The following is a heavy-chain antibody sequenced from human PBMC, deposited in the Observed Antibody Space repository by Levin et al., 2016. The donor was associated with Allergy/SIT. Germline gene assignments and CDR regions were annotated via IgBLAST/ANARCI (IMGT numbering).Heavy chain of an antibody. V-gene: IGHV4-59*01. D-gene: IGHD5-12*01. Sequence: WIRQPPGKGLEWIGYIYYSGSTNYNPSLKSRVTISVDTSKNQFSLKLSSVTAADTAVYYCATVDIAGGILDYWGQGTLVTVSS. CDR3: ATVDIAGGILDY. CDR2: IYYSGST. J-gene: IGHJ4*02.